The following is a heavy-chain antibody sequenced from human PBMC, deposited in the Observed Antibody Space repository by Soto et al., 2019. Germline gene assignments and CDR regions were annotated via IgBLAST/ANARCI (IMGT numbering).Heavy chain of an antibody. J-gene: IGHJ6*02. CDR1: GFTFIDYY. Sequence: GGSLRLSGAAPGFTFIDYYMSWIGQAPGKGLEWVSYISSSGSTIYYADSVKGRFTISRDNAKNSLYLQMNSLRAEDTAVYYCARDQGRRDGYNYYSYYGMDVWGQGTTVTVSS. D-gene: IGHD5-12*01. V-gene: IGHV3-11*01. CDR3: ARDQGRRDGYNYYSYYGMDV. CDR2: ISSSGSTI.